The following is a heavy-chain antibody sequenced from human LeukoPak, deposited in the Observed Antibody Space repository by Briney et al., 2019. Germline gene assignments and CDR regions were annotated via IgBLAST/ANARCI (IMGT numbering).Heavy chain of an antibody. CDR2: IYYSGST. V-gene: IGHV4-59*05. CDR1: GGSISRYF. CDR3: ASRADDFWSVSYYYYMDV. J-gene: IGHJ6*03. Sequence: SETLSLTCTVSGGSISRYFWSWIRQPPGKGLEWIGSIYYSGSTYYNPSLKSRVTISVDTSKNQFSLKLSSVTAADTAVYYCASRADDFWSVSYYYYMDVWGKGTTVTVSS. D-gene: IGHD3-3*01.